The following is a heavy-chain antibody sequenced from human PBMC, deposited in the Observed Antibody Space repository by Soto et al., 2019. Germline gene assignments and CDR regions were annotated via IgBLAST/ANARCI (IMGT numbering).Heavy chain of an antibody. CDR1: DYTFTNYG. J-gene: IGHJ4*02. Sequence: QVQLVQSGAEVKKPGASVKVSCKASDYTFTNYGISWVRQAPGQGLEWMGWISAYNGNTNYAQKLQDRVTMTTDTSXTTAYMELRSLRSDDTAVYYCARVRTKVGATNPFDYWGQGTLVTVSS. V-gene: IGHV1-18*01. CDR2: ISAYNGNT. D-gene: IGHD1-26*01. CDR3: ARVRTKVGATNPFDY.